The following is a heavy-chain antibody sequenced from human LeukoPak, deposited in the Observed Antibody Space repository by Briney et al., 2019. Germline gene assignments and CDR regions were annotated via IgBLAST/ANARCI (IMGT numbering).Heavy chain of an antibody. Sequence: GASVKVSCKASGYTFTSYYMHWVRQAPGQGLEWMGIINPSGGSTSYAQKFQGRVTITADESTSTAYMELSSLRSEDTAVYYCARASYGDCFDYWGQGTLVTVSS. CDR1: GYTFTSYY. J-gene: IGHJ4*02. CDR3: ARASYGDCFDY. V-gene: IGHV1-46*01. CDR2: INPSGGST. D-gene: IGHD4-17*01.